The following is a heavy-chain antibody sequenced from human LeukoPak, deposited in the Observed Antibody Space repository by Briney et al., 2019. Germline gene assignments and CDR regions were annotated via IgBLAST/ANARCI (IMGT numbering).Heavy chain of an antibody. CDR2: ISGSGGST. CDR3: AKPQYYYDSSGYSKPIDY. D-gene: IGHD3-22*01. J-gene: IGHJ4*02. V-gene: IGHV3-23*01. Sequence: PGGSLRLSCAASGFTFSSYAMSWVRQAPGKGLEWVSAISGSGGSTYYADSVKGRFTISRDNSKNTLCLQMNSLRAEDTAVYYCAKPQYYYDSSGYSKPIDYWGQGTLVTVSS. CDR1: GFTFSSYA.